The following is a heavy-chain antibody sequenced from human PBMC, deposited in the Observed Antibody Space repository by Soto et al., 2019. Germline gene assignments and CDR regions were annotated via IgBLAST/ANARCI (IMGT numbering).Heavy chain of an antibody. CDR2: IYWDDDK. Sequence: QITLKESGPTRVKPTQTLTLTCTFSGFSLNARPVGVGWVRQPPGKALERLALIYWDDDKRYSPSLQSRLTTPKDTSKNQVAIKMTNMDPVDTAIYYCAHGAGINGNWNGGYFDYWGQGALVTVSS. J-gene: IGHJ4*02. D-gene: IGHD1-1*01. V-gene: IGHV2-5*02. CDR1: GFSLNARPVG. CDR3: AHGAGINGNWNGGYFDY.